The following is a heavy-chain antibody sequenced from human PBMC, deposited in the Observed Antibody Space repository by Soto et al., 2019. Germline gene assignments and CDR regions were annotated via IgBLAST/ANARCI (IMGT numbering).Heavy chain of an antibody. CDR3: ARVVVRGALIDY. CDR1: GGSISSGGYY. Sequence: SETLSLTCTVSGGSISSGGYYWSWIRQHPGKGLERIGYIYYSGSTYYNPSLKSRVTISVDTSKNQFSLKLSSVTAADTAVYYCARVVVRGALIDYWGQGTLVTVSS. V-gene: IGHV4-31*03. D-gene: IGHD3-10*01. CDR2: IYYSGST. J-gene: IGHJ4*02.